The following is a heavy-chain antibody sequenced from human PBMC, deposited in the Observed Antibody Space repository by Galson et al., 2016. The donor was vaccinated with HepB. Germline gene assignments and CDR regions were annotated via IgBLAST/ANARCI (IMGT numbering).Heavy chain of an antibody. J-gene: IGHJ6*02. CDR2: VAYDGSNQ. CDR1: QFTFSNYA. Sequence: SLRLSCAASQFTFSNYAMYWVRQAPGKGLEWVAVVAYDGSNQYYADSVRGRFTISRDNSKNTLNLQMNSLRGEDTAVYYCARTSVLAPLSFGMDVWGQGTTVTVSS. CDR3: ARTSVLAPLSFGMDV. D-gene: IGHD3-16*02. V-gene: IGHV3-30-3*01.